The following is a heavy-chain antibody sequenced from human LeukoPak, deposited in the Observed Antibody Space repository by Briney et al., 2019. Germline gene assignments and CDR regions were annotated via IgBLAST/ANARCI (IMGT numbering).Heavy chain of an antibody. CDR3: ARDWGFQWLDP. CDR1: GGSINSGSYY. V-gene: IGHV4-61*02. D-gene: IGHD3-16*01. CDR2: IYTSGST. Sequence: SQTLSLTCTDSGGSINSGSYYWSWIRQPAGKGLEWIGRIYTSGSTNYNPSLESRLTISAATSKNQFSLKVRSVTAADTAVYYCARDWGFQWLDPWGQGTLVTVSS. J-gene: IGHJ5*02.